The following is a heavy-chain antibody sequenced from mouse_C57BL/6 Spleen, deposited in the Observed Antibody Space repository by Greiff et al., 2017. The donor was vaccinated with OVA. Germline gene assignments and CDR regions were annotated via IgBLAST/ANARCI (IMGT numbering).Heavy chain of an antibody. V-gene: IGHV1-69*01. CDR3: ARSGERYFDY. Sequence: QVQLQQPGAELVMPGASVKLSCKASGYTFTSYWLHWVKQRPGQGLEWIGEIDPSDSYTNYNQKFKGKSTVTVDKSSSTAYMQLSSLTSEDSAVYYCARSGERYFDYWGQGTTLTVSS. CDR2: IDPSDSYT. D-gene: IGHD3-1*01. J-gene: IGHJ2*01. CDR1: GYTFTSYW.